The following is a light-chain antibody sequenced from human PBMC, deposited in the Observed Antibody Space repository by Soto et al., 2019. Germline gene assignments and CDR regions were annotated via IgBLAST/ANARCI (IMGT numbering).Light chain of an antibody. CDR2: LGS. J-gene: IGKJ4*01. CDR1: HSLLYSNGYNY. Sequence: VVLTQSPLSLPVTPGEPASISCRSSHSLLYSNGYNYLDWYLQKPGQSPQLLIYLGSNRSSGVPDRFSGSASGTDFTLKISRVEAEDVGIFYCMQALHIPLTFGGGTKVEIK. CDR3: MQALHIPLT. V-gene: IGKV2-28*01.